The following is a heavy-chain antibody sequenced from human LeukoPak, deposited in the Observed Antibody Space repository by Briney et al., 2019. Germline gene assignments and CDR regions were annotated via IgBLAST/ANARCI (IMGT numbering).Heavy chain of an antibody. CDR3: AKDIVAYCGGDCYPTFDY. CDR1: GFTFDDYA. CDR2: ISWNSGSI. Sequence: GGSLRLSCAASGFTFDDYAMHWVRQAPGKGLEWVSGISWNSGSIGYADSVKGRFTISRDNAKNSLYLQMNSLRAEDTALYYCAKDIVAYCGGDCYPTFDYWGQGTLVTVSS. V-gene: IGHV3-9*01. J-gene: IGHJ4*02. D-gene: IGHD2-21*02.